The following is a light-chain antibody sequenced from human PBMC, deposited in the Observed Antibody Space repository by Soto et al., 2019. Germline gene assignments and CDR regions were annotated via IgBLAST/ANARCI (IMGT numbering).Light chain of an antibody. CDR1: SSDVGGYNY. CDR3: SSYSSSSHYV. V-gene: IGLV2-14*01. Sequence: QSALTQPASVSGSPGQSITISCTGTSSDVGGYNYVSWYQQHPGKAPKLMIYDVSNRPSGVSNRFSGSKSGNTASLTISGVHAEDEADFCCSSYSSSSHYVFGTGTKLTVL. CDR2: DVS. J-gene: IGLJ1*01.